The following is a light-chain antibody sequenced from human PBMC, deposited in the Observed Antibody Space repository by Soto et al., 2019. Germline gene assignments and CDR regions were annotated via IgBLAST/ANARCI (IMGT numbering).Light chain of an antibody. J-gene: IGKJ2*01. Sequence: AIRMTQSPSSFSASTGDRVTITCRASQGISSYLAWYQQKPGKAPKLLIYAASTLQSGVPSRFSGSGSGTDFTLTISCLQSEDFATYYCHQYYSYPQYTFGQGTKLEIK. CDR1: QGISSY. CDR3: HQYYSYPQYT. V-gene: IGKV1-8*01. CDR2: AAS.